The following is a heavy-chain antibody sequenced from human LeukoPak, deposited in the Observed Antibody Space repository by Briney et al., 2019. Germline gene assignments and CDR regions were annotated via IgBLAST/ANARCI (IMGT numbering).Heavy chain of an antibody. CDR3: ARVRMRVWFDP. CDR2: IYYSGST. J-gene: IGHJ5*02. Sequence: MPSQTLSLTCAVSGGSIGGGGYYWSWIRPHQGKGLDWSGYIYYSGSTYYNPSLKRRVTIPVDTSNNQVSLKLSSETAADPAVYYCARVRMRVWFDPCGQGTLVTVSS. CDR1: GGSIGGGGYY. V-gene: IGHV4-31*11. D-gene: IGHD3-10*01.